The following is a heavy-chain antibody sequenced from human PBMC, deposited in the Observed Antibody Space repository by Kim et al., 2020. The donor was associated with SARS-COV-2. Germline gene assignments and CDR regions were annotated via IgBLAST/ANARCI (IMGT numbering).Heavy chain of an antibody. CDR1: GFTFSSYG. CDR3: AKDRFYYDSSGYYWYYSYYGMDV. CDR2: ISYDGSNK. V-gene: IGHV3-30*18. Sequence: PGGSLRLSCAASGFTFSSYGMPWVRQAPGKGLEWVAVISYDGSNKYYADSVKGRFTISRDNSKNTLYLQMNSLRAEDTAVYYCAKDRFYYDSSGYYWYYSYYGMDVWGQGTTVTVSS. J-gene: IGHJ6*02. D-gene: IGHD3-22*01.